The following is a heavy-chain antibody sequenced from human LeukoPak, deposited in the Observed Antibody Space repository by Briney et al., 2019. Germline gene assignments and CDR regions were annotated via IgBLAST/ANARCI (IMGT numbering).Heavy chain of an antibody. CDR1: GFTFSSYW. J-gene: IGHJ4*02. D-gene: IGHD2-8*01. Sequence: QSGGSLRLSCAASGFTFSSYWMHWVRQAPGKGLMWVSRIYPDGSNTNYADSVKGRFTISRDNAENTLYLQMNSLRAEDTAVYYCARVTNGYPLDSWGQGTLVTVSS. V-gene: IGHV3-74*01. CDR2: IYPDGSNT. CDR3: ARVTNGYPLDS.